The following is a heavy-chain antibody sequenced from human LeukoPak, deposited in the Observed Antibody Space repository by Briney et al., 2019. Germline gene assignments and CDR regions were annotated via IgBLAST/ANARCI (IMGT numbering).Heavy chain of an antibody. D-gene: IGHD6-6*01. J-gene: IGHJ6*03. Sequence: GGSLRLSCAASGFTFSDYYMSWIRQAPGKGLKWVSYISSSGSTIYYADSVKGRFTISRDNAKNSLYLQMNSLRAEDTAVYYCARREVGSSSGYYYYYMDVWAKGPRSPSP. V-gene: IGHV3-11*01. CDR2: ISSSGSTI. CDR3: ARREVGSSSGYYYYYMDV. CDR1: GFTFSDYY.